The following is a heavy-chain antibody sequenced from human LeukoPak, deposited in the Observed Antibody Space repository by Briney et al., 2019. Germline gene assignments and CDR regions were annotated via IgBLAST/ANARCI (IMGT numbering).Heavy chain of an antibody. CDR3: ARAHSSSLFDH. CDR2: ISDSGVGT. J-gene: IGHJ4*02. CDR1: GFTFSSHP. D-gene: IGHD2-2*01. Sequence: PGGSLRLSCAASGFTFSSHPMSWVRQAPGKGLEWVSGISDSGVGTYYADSVKGRVTISRDNSKNTLSLHMNSLRVEDTAVYYCARAHSSSLFDHWGQGALVTVSS. V-gene: IGHV3-23*01.